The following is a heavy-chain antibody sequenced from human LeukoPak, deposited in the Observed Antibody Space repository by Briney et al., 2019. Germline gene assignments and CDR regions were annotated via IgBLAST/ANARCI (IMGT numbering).Heavy chain of an antibody. D-gene: IGHD3-22*01. CDR2: IVVGSGNT. CDR1: GFTFTSSA. Sequence: SVKVSCKASGFTFTSSAVQWVRQARGQRLEWIGWIVVGSGNTNYAQKFQERVTITRDMSTSTAYMELSSLRSEDTAVYYCAARPDYYDSSGYSYYFDYWGQGTLVTVSS. V-gene: IGHV1-58*01. J-gene: IGHJ4*02. CDR3: AARPDYYDSSGYSYYFDY.